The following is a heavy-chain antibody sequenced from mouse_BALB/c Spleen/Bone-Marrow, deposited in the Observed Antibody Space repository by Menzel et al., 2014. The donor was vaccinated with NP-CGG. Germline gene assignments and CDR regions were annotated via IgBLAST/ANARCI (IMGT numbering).Heavy chain of an antibody. D-gene: IGHD4-1*01. J-gene: IGHJ2*01. CDR3: ARLGRDY. CDR2: IYPYNGGT. Sequence: VQLQQSGPELVKPGASVKISCKASGYTFTDYNMHWVKQSHGKSLEWIGYIYPYNGGTGYNQKFKSKATLTVDNSSSTAYMELRSLTSEDSAVYYCARLGRDYWGQGTTLSLL. CDR1: GYTFTDYN. V-gene: IGHV1S29*02.